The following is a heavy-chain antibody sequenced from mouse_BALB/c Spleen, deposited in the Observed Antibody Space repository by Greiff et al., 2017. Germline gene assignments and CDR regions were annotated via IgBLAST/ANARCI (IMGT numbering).Heavy chain of an antibody. Sequence: VQLQQSGPGLVQPSQSLSITCTVSGFSLTSYGVHWVRQSPGKGLEWLGVIWNGGSTDYNAAFISRLSISKDNSKSQFFFKMNSLQANATAIYYGARHYYGSSYVFDYWGQGTTLTVSS. D-gene: IGHD1-1*01. CDR1: GFSLTSYG. J-gene: IGHJ2*01. CDR2: IWNGGST. CDR3: ARHYYGSSYVFDY. V-gene: IGHV2-2*02.